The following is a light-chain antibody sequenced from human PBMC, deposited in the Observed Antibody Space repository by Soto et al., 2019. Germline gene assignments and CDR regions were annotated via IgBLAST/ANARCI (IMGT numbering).Light chain of an antibody. CDR2: AAS. CDR3: QQSYSTLWT. Sequence: IQMTQSPSSLSASVGYIVNITCRASQSINDYLNWYQQKPGTAPRLLIYAASNLQSGVPSRFSGSGAGTDFTLTINSLQPEDFATYYCQQSYSTLWTFGPGTKVDIK. CDR1: QSINDY. V-gene: IGKV1-39*01. J-gene: IGKJ1*01.